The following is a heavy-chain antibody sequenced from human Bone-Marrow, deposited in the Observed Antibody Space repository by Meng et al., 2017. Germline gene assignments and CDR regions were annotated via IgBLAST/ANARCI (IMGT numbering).Heavy chain of an antibody. Sequence: QGQLRESGPGLVKPRCTLSPPCVVSGGSISSIDWWSWVRQPPGKGLEWIGEIYHGGDTNYNPSLKSRVTIAIDRSKNQFSLKLSSVTAADTAVYYCASWIYSCGWQWGQGTLVTVSS. CDR1: GGSISSIDW. CDR2: IYHGGDT. V-gene: IGHV4-4*03. J-gene: IGHJ4*02. CDR3: ASWIYSCGWQ. D-gene: IGHD6-19*01.